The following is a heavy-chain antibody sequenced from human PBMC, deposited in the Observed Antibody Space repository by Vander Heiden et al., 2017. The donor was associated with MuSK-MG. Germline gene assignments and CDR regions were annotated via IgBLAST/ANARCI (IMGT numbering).Heavy chain of an antibody. D-gene: IGHD6-6*01. CDR2: IYHSGST. CDR1: GYSISSGYY. CDR3: ARHSIAARRPWYFDY. J-gene: IGHJ4*02. Sequence: QVQLQESGPGLVKPSETLSLTCSVSGYSISSGYYWGWIRKPAGKGLEWIGGIYHSGSTYYNPSLKSRVTISVDTSKNQFSLKLSSVTAADTAVYYCARHSIAARRPWYFDYWGQGTLVTVSS. V-gene: IGHV4-38-2*01.